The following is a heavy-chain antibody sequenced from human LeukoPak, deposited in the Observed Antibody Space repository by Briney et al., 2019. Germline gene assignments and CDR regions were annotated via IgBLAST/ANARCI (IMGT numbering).Heavy chain of an antibody. D-gene: IGHD2-2*02. J-gene: IGHJ4*02. Sequence: ASVKVSCKASGYTFTSYYMHWVRQAPGRGLEWMGWINPNSGGTNYAQKFQGRVTMTRDTSISTAYMELSRLRSDDTAVYYCAREAASSTSCYSCGEGYWGQGTLVTVSS. V-gene: IGHV1-2*02. CDR2: INPNSGGT. CDR3: AREAASSTSCYSCGEGY. CDR1: GYTFTSYY.